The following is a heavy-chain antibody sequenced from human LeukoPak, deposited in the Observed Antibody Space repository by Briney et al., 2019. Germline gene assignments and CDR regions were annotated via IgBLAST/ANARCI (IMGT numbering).Heavy chain of an antibody. V-gene: IGHV3-23*01. J-gene: IGHJ4*02. CDR1: GFTFSSYA. D-gene: IGHD6-6*01. CDR2: ISGSGGST. Sequence: GSLRLSCAASGFTFSSYAMSWVRQAPGKGLEWVSAISGSGGSTYYADSVKGLFTISRDNSKNTLYLQMNSLRAEDTAVYYCAKDYVREYSRLEFDYWGQGTLVTVSS. CDR3: AKDYVREYSRLEFDY.